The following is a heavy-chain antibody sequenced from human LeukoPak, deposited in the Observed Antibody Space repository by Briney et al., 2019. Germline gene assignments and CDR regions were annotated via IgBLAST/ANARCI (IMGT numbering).Heavy chain of an antibody. V-gene: IGHV3-23*01. Sequence: GGSLRLSCAASGFTFSSYGMSWVRQAPGKGLEWVSAISGSGGSTYYADSVKGRFTISRDNSKNTLYLQMNSLRAEDTAVYYCAKGQGSGSYPDAFDIWGQGTMVTVSS. CDR2: ISGSGGST. CDR3: AKGQGSGSYPDAFDI. J-gene: IGHJ3*02. D-gene: IGHD3-10*01. CDR1: GFTFSSYG.